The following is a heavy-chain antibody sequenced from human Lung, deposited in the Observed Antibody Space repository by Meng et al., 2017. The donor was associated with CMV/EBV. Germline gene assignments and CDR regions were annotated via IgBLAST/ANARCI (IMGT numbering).Heavy chain of an antibody. V-gene: IGHV4-4*02. CDR2: IYHSGST. Sequence: QGQLQESGPGLVKPSGTLSLTGAVSGGSISSSNWWSWVRQPPGKGLEWIGEIYHSGSTNYNPSLKSRVTISVDKSKNQFSLKLSSVTAADTAVYYCASFPPPGKQWLVTDYWGQGTLVTASS. CDR3: ASFPPPGKQWLVTDY. J-gene: IGHJ4*02. D-gene: IGHD6-19*01. CDR1: GGSISSSNW.